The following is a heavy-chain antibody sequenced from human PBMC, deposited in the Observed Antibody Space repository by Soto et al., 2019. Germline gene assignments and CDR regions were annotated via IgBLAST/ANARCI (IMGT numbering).Heavy chain of an antibody. CDR1: GFTFSSYS. CDR3: ARDRDWAFDY. V-gene: IGHV3-48*02. CDR2: INGGSATI. D-gene: IGHD3-9*01. J-gene: IGHJ4*02. Sequence: GSLRLSCGVSGFTFSSYSFNWVRQAPGKGLEWLSYINGGSATIDYADSVKGRFTISRDNAKNSLYLQMNSLRDEDSAVYYCARDRDWAFDYWGQGTQVTVSS.